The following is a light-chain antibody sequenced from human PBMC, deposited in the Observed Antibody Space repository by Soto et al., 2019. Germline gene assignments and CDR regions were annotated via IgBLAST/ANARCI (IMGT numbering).Light chain of an antibody. J-gene: IGKJ5*01. CDR3: QQYGSSPIT. V-gene: IGKV3-20*01. CDR2: GAS. CDR1: QSVSSSY. Sequence: IVLTKNPGTLSLSPGERASLSCRASQSVSSSYLAWYRQKPGQAPRLLIYGASSRATGIPDRFSGSGSGTDFTLTISRLEPEDFAVYYCQQYGSSPITSGQGTRLEI.